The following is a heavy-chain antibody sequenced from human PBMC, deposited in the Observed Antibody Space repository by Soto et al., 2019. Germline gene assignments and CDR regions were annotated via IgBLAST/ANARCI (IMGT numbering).Heavy chain of an antibody. CDR1: GFTFSSYA. J-gene: IGHJ4*02. Sequence: GGSLRLSCAASGFTFSSYALSWVRQAPGKGLEWVSAISGSGGSTYYAGSVKGRFTISRDNSKNTLYLQMNSLRAEDTAVYYCAKDLFHGDPFDYWGQGTLVTVSS. CDR2: ISGSGGST. D-gene: IGHD4-17*01. V-gene: IGHV3-23*01. CDR3: AKDLFHGDPFDY.